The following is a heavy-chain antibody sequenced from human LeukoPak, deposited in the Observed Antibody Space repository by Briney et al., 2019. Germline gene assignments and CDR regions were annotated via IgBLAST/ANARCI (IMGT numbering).Heavy chain of an antibody. J-gene: IGHJ4*02. CDR1: GITLSNYG. CDR3: ARGTSPDY. CDR2: IYSGGST. V-gene: IGHV3-66*01. D-gene: IGHD2-2*01. Sequence: GGSLRLSCAVSGITLSNYGMSWVRQAPGKGLEWVSVIYSGGSTKYADSVKGRFNISRDNSKNTLYLQMNSLRAEDTAVYYCARGTSPDYWGQGTLVTVSS.